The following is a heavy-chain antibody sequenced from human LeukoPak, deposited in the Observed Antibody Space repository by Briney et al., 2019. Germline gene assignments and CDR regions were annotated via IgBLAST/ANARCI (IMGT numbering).Heavy chain of an antibody. CDR2: IYTSGST. J-gene: IGHJ5*02. CDR1: GFTFSTYN. D-gene: IGHD3-22*01. Sequence: GSLRLSCAASGFTFSTYNMNWVRQAPGKGLEWIGRIYTSGSTNYNPSLKSRVTMSVDTSKNQFSLKLSSVTAADTAVYYCARAPFTMIVDNWFDPWGQGTLVTVSS. CDR3: ARAPFTMIVDNWFDP. V-gene: IGHV4-4*07.